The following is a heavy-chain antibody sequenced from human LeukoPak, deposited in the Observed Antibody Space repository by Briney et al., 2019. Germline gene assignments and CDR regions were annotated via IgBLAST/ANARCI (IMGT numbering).Heavy chain of an antibody. CDR3: ARAQSSGWYLGTFDI. Sequence: GGSLRLSCADSGFTFPKFWMAWVRQAPGEGLEWVANIKEDGSEKYYVDSVKGRFTISKDNAKNSLYLQMNSLRAEDTAMYFCARAQSSGWYLGTFDIWGQGTMVTVSS. V-gene: IGHV3-7*03. CDR2: IKEDGSEK. CDR1: GFTFPKFW. D-gene: IGHD6-19*01. J-gene: IGHJ3*02.